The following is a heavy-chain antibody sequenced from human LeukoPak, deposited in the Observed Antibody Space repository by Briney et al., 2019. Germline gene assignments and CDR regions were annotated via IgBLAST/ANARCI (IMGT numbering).Heavy chain of an antibody. D-gene: IGHD3-9*01. Sequence: SETLSLTCAVSGYSISSGYYWGWIRKPPGKGLEWIGSIYHSGSTYYNPSLKSRVTISVDTSKNQFSLKLSSVTAADTAVYYCARHRRGVHTYYDILTGYSTHDYWGQGTLVTVSS. CDR1: GYSISSGYY. CDR2: IYHSGST. V-gene: IGHV4-38-2*01. CDR3: ARHRRGVHTYYDILTGYSTHDY. J-gene: IGHJ4*02.